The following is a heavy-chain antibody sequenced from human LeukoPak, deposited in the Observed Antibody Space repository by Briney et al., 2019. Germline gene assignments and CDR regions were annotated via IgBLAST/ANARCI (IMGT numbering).Heavy chain of an antibody. CDR1: GFTFSSYE. V-gene: IGHV3-48*03. CDR3: ARDVRSSSGWAFDY. D-gene: IGHD6-19*01. Sequence: GGSLRLSCAASGFTFSSYEMNWVRQAPGKGLEWVSYISSSGSTIYYADSVKGRFTISRDNAKNSLYLQMNSLRAEDTAVYYCARDVRSSSGWAFDYWGQGTLVTVSS. CDR2: ISSSGSTI. J-gene: IGHJ4*02.